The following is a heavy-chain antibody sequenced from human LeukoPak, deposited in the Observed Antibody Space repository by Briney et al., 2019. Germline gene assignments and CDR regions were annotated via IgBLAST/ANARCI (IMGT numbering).Heavy chain of an antibody. CDR3: ARGGYCSSSICYHFNAFDM. D-gene: IGHD2-2*01. V-gene: IGHV3-48*03. J-gene: IGHJ3*02. CDR1: GFTFSSHE. Sequence: GGSLRLSCAASGFTFSSHEMNWVRQAPGKGLEWISYTGTSDSTIYYADSVKGRFTISRDNAKNSLSLQMYSLRAEDTAIYYCARGGYCSSSICYHFNAFDMWGQGTMVTVSS. CDR2: TGTSDSTI.